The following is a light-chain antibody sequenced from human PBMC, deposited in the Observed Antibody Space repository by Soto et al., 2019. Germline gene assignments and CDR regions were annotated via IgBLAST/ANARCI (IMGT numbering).Light chain of an antibody. CDR1: SSNIGSNY. CDR3: AVWDDSLSGPV. J-gene: IGLJ2*01. Sequence: QSFLTQPPSASGTPGRRVTISCSGSSSNIGSNYVYWYQQLPGTAPKLLIYSNIQRPSGVPDRFSGSKSGTSASLAISGLRSEDEADYYCAVWDDSLSGPVFGGGTKVTVL. V-gene: IGLV1-47*02. CDR2: SNI.